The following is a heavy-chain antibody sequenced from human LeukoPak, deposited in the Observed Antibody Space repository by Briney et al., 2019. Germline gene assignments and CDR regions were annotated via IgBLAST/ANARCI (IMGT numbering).Heavy chain of an antibody. Sequence: SETLSLTCTVSGVSISSYYWSWIRQPPGKGLEWIGYIYYSGSTNYNPSLKSRVTISVDTSKNQFSLKLSSVTAADTAVYYCARGGGYYGYSDYWGQGTLVTVSS. CDR1: GVSISSYY. CDR2: IYYSGST. V-gene: IGHV4-59*01. CDR3: ARGGGYYGYSDY. D-gene: IGHD3-10*01. J-gene: IGHJ4*02.